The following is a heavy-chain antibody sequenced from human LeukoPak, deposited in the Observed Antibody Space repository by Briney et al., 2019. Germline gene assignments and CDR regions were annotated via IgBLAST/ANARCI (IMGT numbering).Heavy chain of an antibody. CDR2: ISGSSGTI. CDR3: AREGGVGSNFDS. Sequence: PGGSLRLSCAASGFTFSNYNMNWVRQAPGKGLEWVSYISGSSGTIDYADSVKGRFTISRENAKNSLYLQMNSLRAEDTAVYYCAREGGVGSNFDSWGQGTLVTVSP. D-gene: IGHD3-3*01. V-gene: IGHV3-48*04. CDR1: GFTFSNYN. J-gene: IGHJ4*02.